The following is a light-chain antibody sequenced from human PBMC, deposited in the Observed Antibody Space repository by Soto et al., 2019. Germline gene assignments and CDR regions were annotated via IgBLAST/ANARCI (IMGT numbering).Light chain of an antibody. CDR2: GAS. V-gene: IGKV3D-15*01. CDR1: QSVSSN. J-gene: IGKJ1*01. CDR3: PRYNNWLPWT. Sequence: EIVMTQSPATLSVSPGERATLSCRDCQSVSSNLAWYQQKPGQAHRQLISGASTRATGIQARFSGSGSGTEFTLTISSLPSEDFAVYYCPRYNNWLPWTFGQGNKVEIK.